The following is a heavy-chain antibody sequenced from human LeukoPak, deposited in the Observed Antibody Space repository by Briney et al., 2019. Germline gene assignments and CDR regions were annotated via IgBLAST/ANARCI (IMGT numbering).Heavy chain of an antibody. CDR1: GGSISSGNYY. J-gene: IGHJ5*02. D-gene: IGHD4-17*01. CDR3: VRGRGTAVTTGNWFDP. CDR2: IHYSGST. Sequence: PSETLSLTCTVSGGSISSGNYYWNWIRQPPGKGLECIGDIHYSGSTYYNPSLKSRVTISVDTSKNQFSLKLSSVTAADTAVYYCVRGRGTAVTTGNWFDPWGQGTLVTVSS. V-gene: IGHV4-30-4*01.